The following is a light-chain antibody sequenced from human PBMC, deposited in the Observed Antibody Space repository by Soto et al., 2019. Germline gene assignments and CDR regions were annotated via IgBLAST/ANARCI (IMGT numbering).Light chain of an antibody. CDR3: STWDDSLNGWV. V-gene: IGLV1-44*01. CDR2: NDD. CDR1: SSNIGSNS. J-gene: IGLJ3*02. Sequence: QSVLTQAPSASGTPGQRVTISCSGSSSNIGSNSVNWYQQLPGTAPKLLMFNDDKRPSGVPDRFSGSRSGTSASLAISGLQSDDEAVYFCSTWDDSLNGWVFGGGTKLTVL.